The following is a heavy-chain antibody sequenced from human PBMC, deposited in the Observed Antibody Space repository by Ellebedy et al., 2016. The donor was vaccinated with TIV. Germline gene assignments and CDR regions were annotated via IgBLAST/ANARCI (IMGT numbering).Heavy chain of an antibody. Sequence: MPSETLSLTCTVSGGSMSSYYWSWIRQPAGKGLEWIGRIYSTGSTGTTNYNPALKSRVTISVDRSKNQFSLKLASVSAADTAVYYCARGLRGPFDYWGQGTLVTVSS. CDR3: ARGLRGPFDY. CDR1: GGSMSSYY. CDR2: IYSTGSTGTT. V-gene: IGHV4-4*07. J-gene: IGHJ4*02.